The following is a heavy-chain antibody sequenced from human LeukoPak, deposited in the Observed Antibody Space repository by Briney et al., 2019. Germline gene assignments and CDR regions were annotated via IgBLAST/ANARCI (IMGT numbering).Heavy chain of an antibody. J-gene: IGHJ6*03. CDR2: IYYSGST. CDR1: GASISSSSYY. D-gene: IGHD3-3*01. V-gene: IGHV4-39*07. CDR3: ARDVYDFWSGLTMDV. Sequence: SETLSLTCSVSGASISSSSYYGGWICQPPGKGREWIGSIYYSGSTYYNPSLKSRVTISVDTSKNQFSLKLSSVTAADTAVYYCARDVYDFWSGLTMDVWGKGTTVTVSS.